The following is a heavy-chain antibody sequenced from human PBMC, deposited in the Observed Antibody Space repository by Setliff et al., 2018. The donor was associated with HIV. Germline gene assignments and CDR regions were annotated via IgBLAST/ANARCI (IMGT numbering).Heavy chain of an antibody. D-gene: IGHD5-18*01. J-gene: IGHJ4*02. Sequence: SETLSLTCTVSGASISRSSYYWGWIRQPPGKGLEWIGSIYYSGSTYYNPSLKSRVTISVDTSKNQFSLRLSSVTAADTAVYYCARHPDTAMVTYWGQGTLVTV. V-gene: IGHV4-39*07. CDR3: ARHPDTAMVTY. CDR1: GASISRSSYY. CDR2: IYYSGST.